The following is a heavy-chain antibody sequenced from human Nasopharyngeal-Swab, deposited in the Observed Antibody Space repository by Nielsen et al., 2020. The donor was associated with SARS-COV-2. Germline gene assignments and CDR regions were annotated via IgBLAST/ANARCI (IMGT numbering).Heavy chain of an antibody. Sequence: GESLKISCAASGFTFSSYGMHWVRQAPGKGLEGVAVIWYDGSNKYYADSVKGRFTISRDNAKNSLYLQMNGLRAEDTAVYYCARGVNYDILTGYYNGNWFDPWGQGTLVTVSS. V-gene: IGHV3-33*01. J-gene: IGHJ5*02. CDR3: ARGVNYDILTGYYNGNWFDP. CDR1: GFTFSSYG. CDR2: IWYDGSNK. D-gene: IGHD3-9*01.